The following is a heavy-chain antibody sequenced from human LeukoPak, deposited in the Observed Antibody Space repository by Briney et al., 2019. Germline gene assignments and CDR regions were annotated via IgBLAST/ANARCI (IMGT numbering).Heavy chain of an antibody. D-gene: IGHD3-16*02. J-gene: IGHJ5*02. CDR2: INHSGST. V-gene: IGHV4-34*01. Sequence: ETLSLTCAVYGGSFSGYYWSWIRQPPGKGLEWIGEINHSGSTNYNPSLKNRVTISVDKSKNEFTLKLSAVTDADTAVYYFARGEEHAEYVWGSYRRPPNWFDPWGQGTLVTVSS. CDR1: GGSFSGYY. CDR3: ARGEEHAEYVWGSYRRPPNWFDP.